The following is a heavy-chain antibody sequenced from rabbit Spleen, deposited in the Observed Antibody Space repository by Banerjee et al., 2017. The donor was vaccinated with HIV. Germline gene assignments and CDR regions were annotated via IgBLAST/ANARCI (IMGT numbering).Heavy chain of an antibody. CDR2: ISAGSSGTT. D-gene: IGHD2-1*01. CDR1: GFSFSSSYW. J-gene: IGHJ4*01. CDR3: ATYVDYDGDFNL. Sequence: EESGGGLVQPEGSLTLTCTASGFSFSSSYWICWVRQAPGKGLEWIACISAGSSGTTYYASWAKGRFTISKTSSTTVTLQMTSLTAADTATYFCATYVDYDGDFNLWGQGTLVTVS. V-gene: IGHV1S45*01.